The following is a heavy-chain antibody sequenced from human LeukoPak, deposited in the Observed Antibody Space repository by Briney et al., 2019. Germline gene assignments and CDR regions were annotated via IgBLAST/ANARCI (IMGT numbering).Heavy chain of an antibody. CDR3: ARETQSYRYTGWFDP. Sequence: ALVKVSCKASGYTFTGYYMHWVRQAPGQGLEWMGWINPNSGGTNYAQKFQGRVTMTRDTSISTAYMELSRLRSDDTAVYYCARETQSYRYTGWFDPWGQGTLVTVSS. V-gene: IGHV1-2*02. CDR2: INPNSGGT. D-gene: IGHD3-16*02. CDR1: GYTFTGYY. J-gene: IGHJ5*02.